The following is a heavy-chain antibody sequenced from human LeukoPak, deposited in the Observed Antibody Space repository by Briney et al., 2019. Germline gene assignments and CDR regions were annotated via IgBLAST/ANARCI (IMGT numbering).Heavy chain of an antibody. Sequence: GGSLRLSCAAAGFTFSGYWMSCVRQATEKGLECVAKINEDGSEKHYVDSVKGRFTISRDNAKNSFYLQMNSLRVEDTAVYYCARLLVYNSGGEAFDHWGQGTLVTVSS. CDR3: ARLLVYNSGGEAFDH. CDR2: INEDGSEK. CDR1: GFTFSGYW. V-gene: IGHV3-7*01. J-gene: IGHJ4*02. D-gene: IGHD1-20*01.